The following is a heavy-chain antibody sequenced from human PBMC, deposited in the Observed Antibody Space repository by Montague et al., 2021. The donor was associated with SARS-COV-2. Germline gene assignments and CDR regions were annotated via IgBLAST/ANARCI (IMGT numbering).Heavy chain of an antibody. D-gene: IGHD3-16*02. CDR1: GFTFSSYA. Sequence: SLRLSCAASGFTFSSYAMHWVRQAPGKELEWVAVISYDGSNKYYADSVKGRFTISRDNSKNTLYLQMNSLRAEDTAVYYCTRDYRSIVGDGLDIWGQGTKVTVSS. CDR3: TRDYRSIVGDGLDI. CDR2: ISYDGSNK. J-gene: IGHJ3*02. V-gene: IGHV3-30-3*01.